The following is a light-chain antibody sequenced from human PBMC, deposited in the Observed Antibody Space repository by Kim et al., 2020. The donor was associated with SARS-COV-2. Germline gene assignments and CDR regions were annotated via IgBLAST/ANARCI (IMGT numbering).Light chain of an antibody. CDR2: GAF. CDR1: QSVSSSY. V-gene: IGKV3-20*01. CDR3: QYYDDWYT. Sequence: SLSPGERATFSCRASQSVSSSYLAWYLQKPGQAPRLLIYGAFNRASGIPDRFSGSGSGTDFTLTISRLEPDDFAVFYCQYYDDWYTFGQGTKLEI. J-gene: IGKJ2*01.